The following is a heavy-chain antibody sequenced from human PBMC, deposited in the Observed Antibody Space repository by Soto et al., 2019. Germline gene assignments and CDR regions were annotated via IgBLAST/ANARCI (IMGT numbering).Heavy chain of an antibody. Sequence: PSETLSLTCTVSGGSISSDGYYWSWIRQHPGKGLEWIGYIYYSGSTYYNPSLKSRVTISVDTSKNQFSLKLSSVTAADTAVYYCARGYYYDSSGYFDAFDIWCQGTMVT. CDR2: IYYSGST. CDR3: ARGYYYDSSGYFDAFDI. D-gene: IGHD3-22*01. V-gene: IGHV4-31*03. J-gene: IGHJ3*02. CDR1: GGSISSDGYY.